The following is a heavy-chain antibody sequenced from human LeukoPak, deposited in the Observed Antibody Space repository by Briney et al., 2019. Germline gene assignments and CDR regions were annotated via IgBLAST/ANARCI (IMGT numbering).Heavy chain of an antibody. D-gene: IGHD3-3*02. Sequence: ASVKVSCKASGYTFSDLYIHWVRQAPGQGLEYVGWINPKSGDTYSPQRFQGRVTMTRDASISTAYMELSSLRSDDTAVYFCARVRLADERAWAYWGQGTLVTVSS. J-gene: IGHJ4*02. CDR2: INPKSGDT. CDR3: ARVRLADERAWAY. V-gene: IGHV1-2*02. CDR1: GYTFSDLY.